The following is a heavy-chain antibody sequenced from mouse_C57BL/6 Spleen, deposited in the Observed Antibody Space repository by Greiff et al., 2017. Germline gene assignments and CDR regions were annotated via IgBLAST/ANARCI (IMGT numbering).Heavy chain of an antibody. Sequence: VKLQESDAELVKPGASVKISCKVSGYTFTDHTIHWMKQRPEQGLAWIGYIYPRDGSTKYNEKVKGKATLTADKSSSTAYMQLNSLTSEDSAVYFCARRDYTGAMDYWGQGTSVTVSS. CDR1: GYTFTDHT. J-gene: IGHJ4*01. V-gene: IGHV1-78*01. CDR3: ARRDYTGAMDY. D-gene: IGHD2-12*01. CDR2: IYPRDGST.